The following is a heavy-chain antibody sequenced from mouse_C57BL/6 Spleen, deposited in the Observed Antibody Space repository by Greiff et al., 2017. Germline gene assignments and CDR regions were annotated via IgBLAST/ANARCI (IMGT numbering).Heavy chain of an antibody. CDR1: GIDFSRYW. D-gene: IGHD1-1*01. V-gene: IGHV4-1*01. CDR3: AGYGSNWYFDV. Sequence: CKASGIDFSRYWMSWVRRAPGKGLEWIGEINPDSSTINYAPSLKDKFIISRDNTKNTLYLQMIKVGSEDTDLYYCAGYGSNWYFDVWGTGTTVTVSS. CDR2: INPDSSTI. J-gene: IGHJ1*03.